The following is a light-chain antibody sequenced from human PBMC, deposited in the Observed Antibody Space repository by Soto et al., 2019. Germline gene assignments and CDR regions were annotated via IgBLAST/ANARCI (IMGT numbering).Light chain of an antibody. Sequence: HSALTQPPSVPLSPGQSITISCTGTSTDVGSYNLVSWYQQHPGKAPKFIIYEGVKRPSGVSNRFSGSKSGDTASLTISGLQAADEAYYYCCSYAGRNTVIFGGGTKVTVL. CDR2: EGV. CDR1: STDVGSYNL. V-gene: IGLV2-23*01. J-gene: IGLJ2*01. CDR3: CSYAGRNTVI.